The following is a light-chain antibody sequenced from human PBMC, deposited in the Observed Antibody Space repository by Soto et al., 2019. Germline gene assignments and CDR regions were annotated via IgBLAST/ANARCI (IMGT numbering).Light chain of an antibody. J-gene: IGLJ2*01. CDR1: SSDVGGYNY. CDR2: DVS. Sequence: QSALTQPASASGSPGQSITISCTGTSSDVGGYNYVSWYQQHPGKAPKLMIYDVSYRPSGVSNRFSGSKSGNTASLTISGLQAEDEADYYCSSYTSSSTQVFGGGTKLTVL. V-gene: IGLV2-14*03. CDR3: SSYTSSSTQV.